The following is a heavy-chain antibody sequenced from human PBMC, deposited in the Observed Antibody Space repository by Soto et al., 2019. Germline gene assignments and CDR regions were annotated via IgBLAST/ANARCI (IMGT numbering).Heavy chain of an antibody. D-gene: IGHD2-2*03. Sequence: SETLSLTCTVSGGSISSYYWSWIRQPPGKGLEWIGYIYHSGSTYYNPSLKSRVTISVDRSKNQFSLKLISVTTADTAVYFCAREGNLGRWIQPLDSWGQGTLVTVSS. CDR3: AREGNLGRWIQPLDS. CDR2: IYHSGST. J-gene: IGHJ4*02. V-gene: IGHV4-59*01. CDR1: GGSISSYY.